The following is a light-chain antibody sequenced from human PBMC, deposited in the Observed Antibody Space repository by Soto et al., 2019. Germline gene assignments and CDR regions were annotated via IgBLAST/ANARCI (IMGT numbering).Light chain of an antibody. CDR2: DDD. Sequence: SYELTQPPSVSVAPGQTARLTCGGDNMRTKRVYWYQQRPGQSPILVLYDDDDRPSGIPERFSGSNSGNTATLTINRVAAGDEGDYYCQVWDSSSEHVVFGGGTKLTVL. V-gene: IGLV3-21*02. J-gene: IGLJ2*01. CDR1: NMRTKR. CDR3: QVWDSSSEHVV.